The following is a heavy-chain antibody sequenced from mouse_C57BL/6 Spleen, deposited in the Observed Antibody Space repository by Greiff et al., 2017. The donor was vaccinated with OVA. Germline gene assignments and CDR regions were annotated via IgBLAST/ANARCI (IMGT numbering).Heavy chain of an antibody. CDR1: GYTFTDYN. D-gene: IGHD2-1*01. CDR3: ARRRNYGNYAWFAY. CDR2: INPNNGGT. V-gene: IGHV1-18*01. J-gene: IGHJ3*01. Sequence: EVQLQESGPELVKPGASVKIPCKASGYTFTDYNMDWVKQSHGKSLEWIGDINPNNGGTIYNQKFKGKATLTVDKSSSTAYMELRSLTFEDTAVYYCARRRNYGNYAWFAYWGQGTLVTVSA.